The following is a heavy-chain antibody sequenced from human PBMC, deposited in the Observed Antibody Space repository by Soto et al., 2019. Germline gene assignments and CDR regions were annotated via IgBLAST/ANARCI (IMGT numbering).Heavy chain of an antibody. CDR1: GGSFSGYY. D-gene: IGHD2-2*01. CDR2: INHSGST. Sequence: SETLSLTCAVYGGSFSGYYWSWIRQPPGKGLEWIGEINHSGSTNYNPSLKSRVTISVDTSKNQFSLKLSSVTAADTAVYYCYAYPAPSYYYYMDVWGKGTTVTVSS. CDR3: YAYPAPSYYYYMDV. V-gene: IGHV4-34*01. J-gene: IGHJ6*03.